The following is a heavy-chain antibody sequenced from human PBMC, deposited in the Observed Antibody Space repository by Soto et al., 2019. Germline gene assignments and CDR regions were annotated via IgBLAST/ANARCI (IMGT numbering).Heavy chain of an antibody. J-gene: IGHJ6*02. Sequence: ASVKVSCKASGYTFTSYGISWVRQAPGQGLEWMGWISAYNGNTNYAQKLQGRVTMTTDTSTSTAYMELRSLRSDDTAVYYCARDYSGSYLSYYYYGMDVWGQGTTVTVS. CDR1: GYTFTSYG. CDR3: ARDYSGSYLSYYYYGMDV. D-gene: IGHD1-26*01. V-gene: IGHV1-18*01. CDR2: ISAYNGNT.